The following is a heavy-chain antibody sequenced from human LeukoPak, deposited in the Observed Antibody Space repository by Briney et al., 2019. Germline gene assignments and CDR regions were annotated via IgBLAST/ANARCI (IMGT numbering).Heavy chain of an antibody. V-gene: IGHV3-9*03. CDR1: GFTFDDYA. J-gene: IGHJ4*02. D-gene: IGHD1-26*01. CDR3: AKDSGSYYSYYFDY. Sequence: GGSLRLSCAASGFTFDDYAMHCVRQAPGKGLEWVSGISLNSGSIGYADSVKGRFTISRDNAKNSLYLQMNSLRAEDMALYYCAKDSGSYYSYYFDYWGQGTLVTVSS. CDR2: ISLNSGSI.